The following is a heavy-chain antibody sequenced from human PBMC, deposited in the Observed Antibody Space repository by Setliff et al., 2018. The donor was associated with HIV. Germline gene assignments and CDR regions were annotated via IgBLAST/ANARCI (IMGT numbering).Heavy chain of an antibody. CDR3: AKNRPYGMDV. CDR1: GFTFSDAW. D-gene: IGHD6-6*01. J-gene: IGHJ6*02. Sequence: GGSLRLSCAGSGFTFSDAWITWVRQAPGKGLEWVALIRFDGSDKYYSDSVKGRFTISRDNSKNTLYLQMNSLRTEDTAVYYCAKNRPYGMDVWGQGTTVTVSS. V-gene: IGHV3-30*02. CDR2: IRFDGSDK.